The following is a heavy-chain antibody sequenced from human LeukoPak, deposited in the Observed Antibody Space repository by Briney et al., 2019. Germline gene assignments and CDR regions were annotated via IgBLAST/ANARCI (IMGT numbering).Heavy chain of an antibody. Sequence: SETLSLTCIVSGVSIRSGDYYWGWIRQPPGKGLEWIGCMSSGGSTFYNPSLKNRVTILWDTSKNHFSLKLSSVTAADTAVYYCARTWDYGSGSPTLDYWGQGTLVTVSS. CDR1: GVSIRSGDYY. CDR3: ARTWDYGSGSPTLDY. J-gene: IGHJ4*02. V-gene: IGHV4-39*07. D-gene: IGHD3-10*01. CDR2: MSSGGST.